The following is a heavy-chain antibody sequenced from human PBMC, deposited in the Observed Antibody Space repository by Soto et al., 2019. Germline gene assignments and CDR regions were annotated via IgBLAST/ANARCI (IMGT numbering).Heavy chain of an antibody. J-gene: IGHJ6*02. CDR2: INPSGGST. CDR1: GYTFTSYY. CDR3: ASTPYSSGWNYYYYGMDV. D-gene: IGHD6-19*01. V-gene: IGHV1-46*01. Sequence: ASVKVSCKASGYTFTSYYMHWVRQAPGQGLEWMGIINPSGGSTSYAQKFQGRVTMTRDTSTSTVYMELSSLRSEDTAVYYCASTPYSSGWNYYYYGMDVWGQGTTVTVSS.